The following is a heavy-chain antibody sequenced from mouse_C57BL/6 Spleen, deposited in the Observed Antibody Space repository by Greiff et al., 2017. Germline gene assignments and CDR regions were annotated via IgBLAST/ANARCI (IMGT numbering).Heavy chain of an antibody. CDR1: GYTFTSYW. V-gene: IGHV1-72*01. D-gene: IGHD2-5*01. CDR2: IDPNSGGT. J-gene: IGHJ1*03. CDR3: ARGWFDYSSSYWYYDV. Sequence: QVQLQQPGAELVKPGASVKLSCKASGYTFTSYWMHWVKQRPGRGLEWIGRIDPNSGGTTYNEKFKSKATLTVDKPSSTAYMQLSSLTSEDSAVYYGARGWFDYSSSYWYYDVWGTGTTVTV.